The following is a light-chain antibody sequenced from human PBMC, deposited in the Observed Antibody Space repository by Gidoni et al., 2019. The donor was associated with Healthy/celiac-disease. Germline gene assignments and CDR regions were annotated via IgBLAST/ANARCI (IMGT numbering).Light chain of an antibody. CDR1: QSISSY. CDR3: QQSYSTPRT. Sequence: DIQMTQCPSSLSASVGDRVTITCGASQSISSYLNWYQQKPGKAPKLLIYAASSLQSGVPSRFSGSGSGTDFTLTISSLQPEDFATYYCQQSYSTPRTFGQGTKVEIK. V-gene: IGKV1-39*01. CDR2: AAS. J-gene: IGKJ1*01.